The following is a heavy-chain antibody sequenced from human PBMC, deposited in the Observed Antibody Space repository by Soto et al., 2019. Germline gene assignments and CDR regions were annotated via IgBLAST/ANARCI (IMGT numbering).Heavy chain of an antibody. CDR1: GFTVSSNY. Sequence: GGSLRLSCAASGFTVSSNYMSWVRQAPGKGLEWVSVIYSGGSTYYADSVKGRFTISRDNSKNTLYLQMNSLRAEDTAVYYCARPITIFGVVTPQGGFDPWGQGTLVTVSS. J-gene: IGHJ5*02. CDR2: IYSGGST. CDR3: ARPITIFGVVTPQGGFDP. V-gene: IGHV3-66*04. D-gene: IGHD3-3*01.